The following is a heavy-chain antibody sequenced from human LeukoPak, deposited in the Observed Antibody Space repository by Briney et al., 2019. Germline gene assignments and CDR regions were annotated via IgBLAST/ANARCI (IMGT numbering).Heavy chain of an antibody. CDR1: GGSFSGYY. V-gene: IGHV4-34*01. D-gene: IGHD1-7*01. Sequence: PSETLSLTCAVYGGSFSGYYWSWIRQPPGKGLEWIGEINHSGSTNYNPSLKSRVTISVDTSKNQFSLKLSSVTAADTAVYYCARGMAGYNWNSRAKNWFDPWGQGTLVTVSS. J-gene: IGHJ5*02. CDR3: ARGMAGYNWNSRAKNWFDP. CDR2: INHSGST.